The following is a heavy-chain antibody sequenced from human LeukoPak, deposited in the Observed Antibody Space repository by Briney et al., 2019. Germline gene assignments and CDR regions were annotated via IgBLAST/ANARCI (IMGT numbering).Heavy chain of an antibody. V-gene: IGHV4-34*01. D-gene: IGHD3-10*01. Sequence: SETLSLTCAVYGGSFSGYYWNWIRQPPGKGLESIGEINHSGSTNYNPSPKSRVTISVDTSKNQFSLKLSSVTAADTAVYYCARGLLLWFGEPPGFDLWGRGTLVTVSS. CDR1: GGSFSGYY. CDR2: INHSGST. CDR3: ARGLLLWFGEPPGFDL. J-gene: IGHJ2*01.